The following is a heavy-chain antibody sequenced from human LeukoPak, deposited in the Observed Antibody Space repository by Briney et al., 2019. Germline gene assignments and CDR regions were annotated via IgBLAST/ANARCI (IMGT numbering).Heavy chain of an antibody. J-gene: IGHJ4*02. CDR3: ARGFEILTGYFYYYDY. D-gene: IGHD3-9*01. CDR1: GASVSSYY. V-gene: IGHV4-59*02. Sequence: SETLSLTCTVSGASVSSYYWSWVRQPAGEGLEWIGRIYYSGSTNYNPSLKSRVTISVDTSKKQFSLRLSSVTAADTAVYYCARGFEILTGYFYYYDYWGQGTLVTVSS. CDR2: IYYSGST.